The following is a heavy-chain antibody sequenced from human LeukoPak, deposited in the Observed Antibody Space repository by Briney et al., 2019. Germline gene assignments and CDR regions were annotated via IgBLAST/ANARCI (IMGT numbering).Heavy chain of an antibody. CDR3: ARAPSGAARPRGHYYYYMDV. CDR2: ISAYNGNT. CDR1: GYTFTSYG. J-gene: IGHJ6*03. Sequence: ASVKVSCKASGYTFTSYGISWVRQAPGQGLEWMGWISAYNGNTNYAQKFQGRVTMTRDMSTSTVYMELSSLRSEDTAVYYCARAPSGAARPRGHYYYYMDVWGKGTTVTVSS. V-gene: IGHV1-18*01. D-gene: IGHD6-6*01.